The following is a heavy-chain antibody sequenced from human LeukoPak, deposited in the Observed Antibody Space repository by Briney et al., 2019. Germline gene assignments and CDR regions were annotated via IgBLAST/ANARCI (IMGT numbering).Heavy chain of an antibody. Sequence: GGSLRLSCVASGVTFSNNIMGWGRHPPRKGLQWFSIIIGNGGRTDYADSVKGRFTISRDNSRNTLSMQMNSLRVADTAVYYCAKDIGAVAGTFPCFGLWGQGTLVTVSS. CDR3: AKDIGAVAGTFPCFGL. CDR2: IIGNGGRT. J-gene: IGHJ4*02. CDR1: GVTFSNNI. D-gene: IGHD6-19*01. V-gene: IGHV3-23*01.